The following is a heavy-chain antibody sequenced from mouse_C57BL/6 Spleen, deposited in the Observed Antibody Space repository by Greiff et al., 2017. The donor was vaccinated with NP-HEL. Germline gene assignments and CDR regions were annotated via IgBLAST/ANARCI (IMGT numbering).Heavy chain of an antibody. V-gene: IGHV10-1*01. CDR3: VRDTTVVGAMDY. Sequence: EVQLVESGGGLVQPKGSLKLSCAASGFSFNTYAMNWVRQAPGKGLEWVARIRSKSNNYATYYADSVKDRFTISRDDSVSMLYLQMNNLKTEDTAMYYCVRDTTVVGAMDYWGQGTSVTVSS. D-gene: IGHD1-1*01. CDR1: GFSFNTYA. J-gene: IGHJ4*01. CDR2: IRSKSNNYAT.